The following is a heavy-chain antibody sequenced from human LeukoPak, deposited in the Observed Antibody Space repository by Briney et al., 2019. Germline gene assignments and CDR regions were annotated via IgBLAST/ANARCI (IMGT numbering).Heavy chain of an antibody. J-gene: IGHJ4*02. Sequence: GGSLRLSCAASGFTFSSYAMHWVRQAPGKGLEWVAVISYDGSNKYYADSVKGRFTISRDNSKNTLYLQMNSLRAEDTAVYYCARDAYGSGSYSYFDYWGQGTLVTVSS. CDR3: ARDAYGSGSYSYFDY. CDR1: GFTFSSYA. CDR2: ISYDGSNK. D-gene: IGHD3-10*01. V-gene: IGHV3-30*04.